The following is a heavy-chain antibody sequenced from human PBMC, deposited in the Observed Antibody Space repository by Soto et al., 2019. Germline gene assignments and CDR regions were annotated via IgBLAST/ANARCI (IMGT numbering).Heavy chain of an antibody. CDR1: GDSVSSNTAS. CDR2: TYFRSKWYN. D-gene: IGHD5-12*01. Sequence: SQTLSLTCVISGDSVSSNTASWNCIRQSPSRGLEWLGRTYFRSKWYNDYAVSVKSRIIINPDTSNNQFSLQLNSVTPEDTAVYFCAKGDNLGPKTGYAFDPWGQGIMVTVSS. J-gene: IGHJ5*02. V-gene: IGHV6-1*01. CDR3: AKGDNLGPKTGYAFDP.